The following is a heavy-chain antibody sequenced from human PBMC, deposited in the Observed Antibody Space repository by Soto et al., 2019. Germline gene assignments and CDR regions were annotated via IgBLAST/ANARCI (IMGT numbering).Heavy chain of an antibody. J-gene: IGHJ6*02. Sequence: ASVKVSCKASGYTFTTYYMHWVRQAPGQGLEWMGIINPNSGSTTYAQKFQGRVTMTRDTSTSTVYMESSSLRSEDTAVYYCAREDFGVIHGNMDVWGQGTTVTVSS. CDR3: AREDFGVIHGNMDV. CDR2: INPNSGST. CDR1: GYTFTTYY. V-gene: IGHV1-46*01. D-gene: IGHD3-3*01.